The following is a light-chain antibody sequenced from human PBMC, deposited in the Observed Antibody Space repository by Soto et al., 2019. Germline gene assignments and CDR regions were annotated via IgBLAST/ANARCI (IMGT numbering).Light chain of an antibody. V-gene: IGLV2-14*01. J-gene: IGLJ1*01. CDR2: EVT. Sequence: QSALTQPASVSGSPGQSITISCTGTSSDVGGYNYVCWYKQHPGKAPQLMIYEVTKRPSGVSDRFSGSKSGNTAPLTISGLQAEDEADYYCSSYTSSSTLYVFGTGTKVTVL. CDR1: SSDVGGYNY. CDR3: SSYTSSSTLYV.